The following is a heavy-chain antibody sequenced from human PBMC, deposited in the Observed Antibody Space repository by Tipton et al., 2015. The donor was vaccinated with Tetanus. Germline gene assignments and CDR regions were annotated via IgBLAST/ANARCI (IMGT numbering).Heavy chain of an antibody. CDR2: IYSSGSP. D-gene: IGHD5-12*01. Sequence: PSLTCTVSGASIGRRGYYWSWIRRHPGKGLEWVGHIYSSGSPYYNPALKGRGSITIDTSRNQFSLHLSSVTAADTGVYFCARDSGGYSGYDSWGQGTLVTVS. V-gene: IGHV4-31*03. CDR3: ARDSGGYSGYDS. J-gene: IGHJ4*02. CDR1: GASIGRRGYY.